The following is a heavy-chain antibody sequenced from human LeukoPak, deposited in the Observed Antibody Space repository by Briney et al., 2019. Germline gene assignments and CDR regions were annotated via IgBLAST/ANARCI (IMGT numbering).Heavy chain of an antibody. CDR2: IKQDGSEK. J-gene: IGHJ4*02. Sequence: PGGSLRLSCVGSGFSFSSYWMSWVRQAPGKGLEWVTNIKQDGSEKYYVDSAKGRFTISRDNAKNSVYLQMNSLRAEDTAVYYCASEGSGSYFQAYWGQGTLVTVSS. CDR1: GFSFSSYW. CDR3: ASEGSGSYFQAY. D-gene: IGHD3-10*01. V-gene: IGHV3-7*01.